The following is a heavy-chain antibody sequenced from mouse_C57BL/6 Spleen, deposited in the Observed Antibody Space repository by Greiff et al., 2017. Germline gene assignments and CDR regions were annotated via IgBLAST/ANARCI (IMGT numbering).Heavy chain of an antibody. Sequence: QVQLQQPGAELVMPGASVKLSCKASGYTFTSYWMHWVKQRPGQGLEWIGEIDPSDSYTNYNQKFKGKSTLTVDKSSSTAYMQLSSLTSEDSAVYYCARSGGKLRVAMDYWGQGTSVTVSS. J-gene: IGHJ4*01. CDR3: ARSGGKLRVAMDY. V-gene: IGHV1-69*01. CDR2: IDPSDSYT. CDR1: GYTFTSYW. D-gene: IGHD3-2*02.